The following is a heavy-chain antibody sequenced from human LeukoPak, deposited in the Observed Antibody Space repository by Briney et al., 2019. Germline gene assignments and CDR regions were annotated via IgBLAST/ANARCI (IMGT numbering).Heavy chain of an antibody. V-gene: IGHV4-34*01. CDR3: ASWPTGDYPNWFDP. CDR2: INHSGST. CDR1: GGSFSGYY. D-gene: IGHD4-17*01. J-gene: IGHJ5*02. Sequence: PSETLSLTCAVYGGSFSGYYWSWIRQPPGKGLEWIGEINHSGSTNYNPPLKSRVTISVDTSKNQFSLKLSSVTAADTAVYYCASWPTGDYPNWFDPWGQGTLVTVSS.